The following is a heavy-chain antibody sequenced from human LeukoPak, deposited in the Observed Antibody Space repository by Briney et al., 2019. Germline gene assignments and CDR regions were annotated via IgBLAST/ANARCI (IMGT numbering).Heavy chain of an antibody. CDR3: AREVYSNDKYFDL. Sequence: ASVKVSCKASGYTSTSYAMHWVRQAPGQRLEWMGWINADNGNTKFSQKLQGRVTITRDTSASTAYMELSSLRSEDTAVYYCAREVYSNDKYFDLWGRGTLVTVSS. D-gene: IGHD4-11*01. V-gene: IGHV1-3*01. CDR1: GYTSTSYA. CDR2: INADNGNT. J-gene: IGHJ2*01.